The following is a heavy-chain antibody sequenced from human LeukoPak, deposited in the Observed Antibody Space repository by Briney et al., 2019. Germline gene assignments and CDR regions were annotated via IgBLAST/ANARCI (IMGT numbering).Heavy chain of an antibody. Sequence: SETLSLTCAVSGGSISSSNWWSWVRQPPGKGLEWIGEIYHSGSTNYNPSLKCRVTISVDKSKNQFSLKLSSVTAADTAVYYCAREVAITMVRGVTDGMDVWGKGTTVTVSS. CDR1: GGSISSSNW. V-gene: IGHV4-4*02. J-gene: IGHJ6*04. CDR2: IYHSGST. CDR3: AREVAITMVRGVTDGMDV. D-gene: IGHD3-10*01.